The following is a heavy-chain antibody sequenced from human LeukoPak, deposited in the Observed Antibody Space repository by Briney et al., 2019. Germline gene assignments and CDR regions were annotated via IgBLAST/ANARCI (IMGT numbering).Heavy chain of an antibody. Sequence: SETLSLTCTVSGGSISSSSYYWGWIRQPPGKGLEWIGSIYYSGSTYYNPSLKSRVTISVDTSKNQFSLKLSSVTAADTAVYYCAREYSGSYRNWFDPWGQGTLVTVSS. V-gene: IGHV4-39*07. CDR1: GGSISSSSYY. J-gene: IGHJ5*02. CDR3: AREYSGSYRNWFDP. D-gene: IGHD1-26*01. CDR2: IYYSGST.